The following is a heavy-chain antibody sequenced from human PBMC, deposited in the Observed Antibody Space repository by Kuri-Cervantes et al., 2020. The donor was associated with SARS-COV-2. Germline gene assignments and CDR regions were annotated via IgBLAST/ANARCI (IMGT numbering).Heavy chain of an antibody. D-gene: IGHD6-19*01. CDR3: AKGHNSGWHKPPIDY. Sequence: GGSLRLSCAASGFTFSSYWMNWVRQAPGKGLEWVSLISGNADFTYYADSVKGRFTISRDNSKNTLYLQMDSLRAEDTAVYYCAKGHNSGWHKPPIDYWGQGALVTVSS. CDR2: ISGNADFT. J-gene: IGHJ4*02. CDR1: GFTFSSYW. V-gene: IGHV3-23*01.